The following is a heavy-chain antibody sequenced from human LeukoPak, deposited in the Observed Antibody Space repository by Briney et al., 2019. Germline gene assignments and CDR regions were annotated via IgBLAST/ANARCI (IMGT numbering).Heavy chain of an antibody. Sequence: PGGSLRLSCTASGFTFGDYAMSWVRQAPGKGLEWVGFIRSKAYGGKTEYAASVKGRFTISRDDSKSIAYLQMNSLKTEDTAVYYCTRVSGSYYDSSGYYYDYWGQGTLVTVSS. CDR3: TRVSGSYYDSSGYYYDY. D-gene: IGHD3-22*01. CDR2: IRSKAYGGKT. J-gene: IGHJ4*02. CDR1: GFTFGDYA. V-gene: IGHV3-49*04.